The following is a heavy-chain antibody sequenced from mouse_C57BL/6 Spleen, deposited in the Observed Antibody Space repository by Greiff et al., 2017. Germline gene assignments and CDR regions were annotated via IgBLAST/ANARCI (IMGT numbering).Heavy chain of an antibody. Sequence: VQLVESGAELARPGASVKLSCKASGYTFTSYGISWVKQRTGQGLEWIGEIYPRSGNTYYNEKFKGKATLTADKSSSTAYMERRSLTSEDSAVYFCARGAYYGSSGFDDWGQGTTLTVSS. D-gene: IGHD1-1*01. CDR1: GYTFTSYG. V-gene: IGHV1-81*01. CDR2: IYPRSGNT. CDR3: ARGAYYGSSGFDD. J-gene: IGHJ2*01.